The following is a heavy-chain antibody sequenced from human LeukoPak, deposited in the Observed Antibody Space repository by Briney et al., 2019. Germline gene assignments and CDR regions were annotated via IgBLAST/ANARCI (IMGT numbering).Heavy chain of an antibody. CDR2: ISGSDGST. D-gene: IGHD5-24*01. V-gene: IGHV3-23*01. Sequence: GGTLRLSCAASGFTFSSFGMTWVRQAPGMGLEWVSGISGSDGSTYYADSVKGRFTISRDNSKNTAYLQMNSLKAEDTAVYYCTTIDEVNRKLDYWGQGTLVTVSS. CDR3: TTIDEVNRKLDY. J-gene: IGHJ4*02. CDR1: GFTFSSFG.